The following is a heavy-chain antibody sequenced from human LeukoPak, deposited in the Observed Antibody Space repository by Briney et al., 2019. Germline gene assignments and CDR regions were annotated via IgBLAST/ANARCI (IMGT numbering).Heavy chain of an antibody. CDR3: AREEMATIMDYFDY. J-gene: IGHJ4*02. CDR2: IYTSGST. Sequence: SQTLSLTCTVSGGSISSGSYYWSWIRQPAGKGLEWIGRIYTSGSTNYNPSLKSRVTISVDTSKNQFSLKLSSVTAADTAVYYCAREEMATIMDYFDYWGQGTLVIVSS. D-gene: IGHD5-24*01. CDR1: GGSISSGSYY. V-gene: IGHV4-61*02.